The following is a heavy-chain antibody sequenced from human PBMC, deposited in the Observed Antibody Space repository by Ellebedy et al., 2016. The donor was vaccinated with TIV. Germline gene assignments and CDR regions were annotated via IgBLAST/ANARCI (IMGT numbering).Heavy chain of an antibody. CDR3: ARDLMGRGDY. Sequence: AASVKVSCKASGVTFSRYAISWVRQAPGQGLEWMGRIIPILGIANYTQKFQGKVTITVDKSTSTAYMELSSLRSEDTAMYYCARDLMGRGDYWGQGTLVTVSS. D-gene: IGHD2-15*01. CDR2: IIPILGIA. J-gene: IGHJ4*02. CDR1: GVTFSRYA. V-gene: IGHV1-69*04.